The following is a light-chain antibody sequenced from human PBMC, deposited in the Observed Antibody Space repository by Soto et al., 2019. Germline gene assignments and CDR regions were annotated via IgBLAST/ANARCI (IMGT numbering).Light chain of an antibody. V-gene: IGKV3-20*01. CDR3: QQFAASPRT. J-gene: IGKJ1*01. Sequence: EIVLTQSPGTLSLSPGERATLFCRASQSIATSQLAWYQQKPGQAPRLLIGASTRATGIPDRFSDSGSGTDFTLTISRPEPEDFAVYYCQQFAASPRTFGQGTTVEIK. CDR2: GAS. CDR1: QSIATSQ.